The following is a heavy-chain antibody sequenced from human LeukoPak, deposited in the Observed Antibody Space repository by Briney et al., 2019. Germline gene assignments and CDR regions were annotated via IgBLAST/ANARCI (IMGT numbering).Heavy chain of an antibody. Sequence: SQTLSLTCTVSGGSISSGDYYWSWIRQPPGKGLEWIGYIYYSGSTYYNPSLKSRVTISVDTSKNQFSLKLSSVTAADTAVYYCARTNYMVRGVMGYFDYWGQGTLVTVSS. CDR1: GGSISSGDYY. V-gene: IGHV4-30-4*08. CDR3: ARTNYMVRGVMGYFDY. CDR2: IYYSGST. J-gene: IGHJ4*02. D-gene: IGHD3-10*01.